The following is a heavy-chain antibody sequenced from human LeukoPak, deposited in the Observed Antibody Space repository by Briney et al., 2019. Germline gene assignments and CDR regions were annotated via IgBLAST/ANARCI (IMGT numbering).Heavy chain of an antibody. D-gene: IGHD2-15*01. Sequence: GGSLRLSCAASGFTFSSYAMSWVRQAPGKGQEWVSAISGSVGSTYYADSVKGRFTISRDNSKNTLYLQMNSLRAEDTAVYYCAKSGAASVYYYYGMDVWGQGTTVTVSS. J-gene: IGHJ6*02. CDR3: AKSGAASVYYYYGMDV. V-gene: IGHV3-23*01. CDR1: GFTFSSYA. CDR2: ISGSVGST.